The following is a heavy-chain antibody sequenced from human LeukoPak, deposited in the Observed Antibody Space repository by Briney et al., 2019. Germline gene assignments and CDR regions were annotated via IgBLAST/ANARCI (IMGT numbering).Heavy chain of an antibody. V-gene: IGHV4-34*01. J-gene: IGHJ4*02. CDR1: GGSFRGYH. D-gene: IGHD3-10*01. CDR3: ARGGGSGGSGSYLGY. CDR2: INDSART. Sequence: PSETLSLTCAVYGGSFRGYHWSWIRQPPGKGLEWIGEINDSARTNYNPSLKSRVTISVDTSKNQFSLKLTSVTAADTAVYYCARGGGSGGSGSYLGYWGQGSLVIVSS.